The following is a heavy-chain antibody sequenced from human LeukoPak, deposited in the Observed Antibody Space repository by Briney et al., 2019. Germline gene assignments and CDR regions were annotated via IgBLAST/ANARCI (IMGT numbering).Heavy chain of an antibody. CDR1: GYSFTSYW. CDR3: ARSTRRYFDY. J-gene: IGHJ4*02. Sequence: GESLKISCKGSGYSFTSYWIGWGRQLPGKSVEWMGTIYPGDSDTRYSPSFEGQVTISADKSISTAYLQWSSLKASDTAMYYCARSTRRYFDYWGQGTLVTVSS. CDR2: IYPGDSDT. V-gene: IGHV5-51*01.